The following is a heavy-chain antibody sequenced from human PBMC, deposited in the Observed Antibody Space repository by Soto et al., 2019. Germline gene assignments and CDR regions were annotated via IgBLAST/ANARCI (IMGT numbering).Heavy chain of an antibody. D-gene: IGHD1-26*01. V-gene: IGHV1-3*01. CDR3: ARGPTELLWGDAFDI. Sequence: ASVKVSCKASGYTFTSYAMHWVRQAPGQRLEWMGWINAGNGNTKYSQKFQGRVTITRDTSASTAHMELSSLRSEDTAVYYCARGPTELLWGDAFDIWGQGTMVTVSS. J-gene: IGHJ3*02. CDR1: GYTFTSYA. CDR2: INAGNGNT.